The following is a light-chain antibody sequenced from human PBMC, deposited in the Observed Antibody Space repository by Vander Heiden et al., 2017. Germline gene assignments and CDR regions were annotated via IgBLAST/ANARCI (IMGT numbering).Light chain of an antibody. Sequence: QSVLTQPPSVSGAPGQWVTISCTGSSSNIGAGYDVHWYQQLPGTAPKLLSYGNSNRPSGVPDRFSGSKSGTSASLAITGLQAEDEADYYCQSYDSSLSALYVFGTGTKVTVL. CDR2: GNS. V-gene: IGLV1-40*01. CDR1: SSNIGAGYD. J-gene: IGLJ1*01. CDR3: QSYDSSLSALYV.